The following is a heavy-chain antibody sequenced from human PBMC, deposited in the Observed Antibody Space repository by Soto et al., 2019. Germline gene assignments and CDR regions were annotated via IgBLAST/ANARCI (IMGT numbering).Heavy chain of an antibody. CDR2: ISSSSSTV. D-gene: IGHD2-2*03. V-gene: IGHV3-48*01. CDR3: ARVDSYWYFDL. Sequence: EVQVEESGGGLVQPGGSLRLACAASGFQFSSYSMNWVRQAPGKGLEWVSYISSSSSTVYYAVSVKGRFTMSRDNAKNSLYLQMNRLGAEDTTVYYCARVDSYWYFDLGGRGTLVTVAS. J-gene: IGHJ2*01. CDR1: GFQFSSYS.